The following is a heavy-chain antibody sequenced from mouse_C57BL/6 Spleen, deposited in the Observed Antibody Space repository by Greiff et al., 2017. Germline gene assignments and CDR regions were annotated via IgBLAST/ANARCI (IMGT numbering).Heavy chain of an antibody. CDR3: ARPYYDGSGDGFAY. J-gene: IGHJ3*01. Sequence: EVQLQESGPGLVKPSQSLSLTCSVTGYSFTSGYYWNWIRQFPGNQLEWMAFISYDGYTNYHPTLKNRIPLTRDTSKNQFFLKLNSVTTEDTAAYYCARPYYDGSGDGFAYWGQGTLVTVSA. CDR2: ISYDGYT. CDR1: GYSFTSGYY. V-gene: IGHV3-6*01. D-gene: IGHD1-1*01.